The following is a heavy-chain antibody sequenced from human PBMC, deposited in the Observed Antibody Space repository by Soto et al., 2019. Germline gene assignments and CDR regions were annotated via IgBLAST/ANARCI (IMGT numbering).Heavy chain of an antibody. J-gene: IGHJ4*02. CDR1: GFTFSNYA. V-gene: IGHV3-64D*06. CDR2: IGTNGGST. D-gene: IGHD3-22*01. CDR3: VKPPAYYIDSYAYYPV. Sequence: GGSLRLSCSASGFTFSNYALHWVRQAPGKGLEYVSSIGTNGGSTFYADSVKGRFTISRDNSKNTLYLQMRSLGPEDTAVYYCVKPPAYYIDSYAYYPVWGQGTLVSVSS.